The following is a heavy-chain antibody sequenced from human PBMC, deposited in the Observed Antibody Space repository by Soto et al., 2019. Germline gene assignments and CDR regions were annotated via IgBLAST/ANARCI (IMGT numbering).Heavy chain of an antibody. J-gene: IGHJ5*02. CDR1: GGSISRGEYY. CDR3: ARTLGGVTSKWAPFWFEP. CDR2: IYYSGRT. Sequence: SETLSLTCTVSGGSISRGEYYWSWVRQNPDKGLEWIGAIYYSGRTYYNPSLQSRLSMSVDTSKSQFSLRLSSVTAADTAVYYCARTLGGVTSKWAPFWFEPWGHGIRVTVSS. V-gene: IGHV4-31*03. D-gene: IGHD1-26*01.